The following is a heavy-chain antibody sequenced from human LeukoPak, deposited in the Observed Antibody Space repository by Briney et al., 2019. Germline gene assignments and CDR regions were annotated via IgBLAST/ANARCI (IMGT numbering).Heavy chain of an antibody. Sequence: SVKVSCKASGGTFSSYTISWVRQAPGQGLEWMGRIIPILGIANYAQKFQGRVTITADKSSSTAYMELSSLRSEDTAVYYCARGYSSSWITLDYWGQGTLVTVSS. D-gene: IGHD6-13*01. CDR1: GGTFSSYT. V-gene: IGHV1-69*02. CDR2: IIPILGIA. CDR3: ARGYSSSWITLDY. J-gene: IGHJ4*02.